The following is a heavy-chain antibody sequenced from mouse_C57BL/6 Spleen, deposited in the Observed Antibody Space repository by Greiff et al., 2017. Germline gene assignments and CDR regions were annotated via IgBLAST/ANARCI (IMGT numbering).Heavy chain of an antibody. Sequence: VQLKQSGPELVKPGASVKISCKASGYSFTDYNMNWVKQSNGKSLEWIGVINPNYGTTSSNQKFKGKATLTVYQSSSTAYMQLNSLTSEDSAVYYCARDGYDGDYYAMDYWGQGTSVTVSS. CDR3: ARDGYDGDYYAMDY. CDR2: INPNYGTT. J-gene: IGHJ4*01. CDR1: GYSFTDYN. V-gene: IGHV1-39*01. D-gene: IGHD2-2*01.